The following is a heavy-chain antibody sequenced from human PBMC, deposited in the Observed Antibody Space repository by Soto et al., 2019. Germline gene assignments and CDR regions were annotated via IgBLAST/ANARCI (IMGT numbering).Heavy chain of an antibody. D-gene: IGHD6-19*01. Sequence: SETLSLTCTVSGGSISSGGYYWSWIRQHPGKGLEWIGYIYYSGSTYYNPSLKSRVTISVDTSKNQFSLKLSSVTAADPAVYYCARGIAVAGLFDSWGQGTLVTVSS. CDR3: ARGIAVAGLFDS. CDR1: GGSISSGGYY. V-gene: IGHV4-31*03. J-gene: IGHJ4*02. CDR2: IYYSGST.